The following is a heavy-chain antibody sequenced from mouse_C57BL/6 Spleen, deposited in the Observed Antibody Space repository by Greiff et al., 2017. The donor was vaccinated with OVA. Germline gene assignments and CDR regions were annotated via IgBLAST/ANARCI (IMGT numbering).Heavy chain of an antibody. CDR2: IYPGDGDT. CDR3: ARSELADD. Sequence: QVQLKESGPELVKPGASVKISCKASGYAFSSSWMNWVKQRPGKGLEWIGRIYPGDGDTNYNGKFKGKATLTADKSSSTAYMQLSSLTSEDSAVYFCARSELADDWGQGTTLTVSS. V-gene: IGHV1-82*01. J-gene: IGHJ2*01. D-gene: IGHD4-1*01. CDR1: GYAFSSSW.